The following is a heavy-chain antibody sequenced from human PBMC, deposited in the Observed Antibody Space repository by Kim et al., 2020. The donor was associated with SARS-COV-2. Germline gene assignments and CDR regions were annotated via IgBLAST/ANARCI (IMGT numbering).Heavy chain of an antibody. J-gene: IGHJ6*02. D-gene: IGHD5-12*01. Sequence: LKSRVTISVETSKNQFSLKLSSVTAADTAVYYCARDHPLPTIGYYYGMDVWGQGTTVTVSS. CDR3: ARDHPLPTIGYYYGMDV. V-gene: IGHV4-31*02.